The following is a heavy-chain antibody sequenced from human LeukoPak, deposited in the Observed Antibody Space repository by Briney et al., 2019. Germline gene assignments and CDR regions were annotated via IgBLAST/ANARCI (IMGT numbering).Heavy chain of an antibody. Sequence: GGSLRLSCAASGFTFSSYAMSWVRQAPGKGLEWVSAISGSGGSTYYADSVKGRFTISRDNSKNTLYLQMNSLRAEDTAVYYCAKDRAAAVAMDLYYFDYWGQGTLVTVSS. CDR2: ISGSGGST. J-gene: IGHJ4*02. CDR1: GFTFSSYA. V-gene: IGHV3-23*01. CDR3: AKDRAAAVAMDLYYFDY. D-gene: IGHD5-18*01.